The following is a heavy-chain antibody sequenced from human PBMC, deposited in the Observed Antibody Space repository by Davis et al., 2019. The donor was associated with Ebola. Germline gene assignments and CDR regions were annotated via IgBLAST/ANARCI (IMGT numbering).Heavy chain of an antibody. D-gene: IGHD1-26*01. V-gene: IGHV3-33*08. CDR2: IWYDGSNK. CDR3: ARDGGEWELLQNFDY. J-gene: IGHJ4*02. Sequence: PGGSLRLSCAASGFTFSSYAMHWVRQAPGKGLEWVAVIWYDGSNKYYADSVKGRFTISRDNSKNTLYLQMNSLRAEDTAVYYCARDGGEWELLQNFDYWGQGTLVTVSS. CDR1: GFTFSSYA.